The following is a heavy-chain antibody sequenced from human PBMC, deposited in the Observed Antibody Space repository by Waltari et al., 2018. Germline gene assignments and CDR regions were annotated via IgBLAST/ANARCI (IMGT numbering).Heavy chain of an antibody. D-gene: IGHD6-13*01. J-gene: IGHJ4*02. Sequence: EVQLVESGGGLVQPGRSLRLSCTASGFTFGDYAMSWFRQAPGKGLEWVGFIRSKAYGGTTEDAASVKGRFTISRDDSKSIAYLQMNSLKTEDTAVYYCTKQITTAAGTLDYFDYWGQGTLVTVSS. V-gene: IGHV3-49*03. CDR1: GFTFGDYA. CDR3: TKQITTAAGTLDYFDY. CDR2: IRSKAYGGTT.